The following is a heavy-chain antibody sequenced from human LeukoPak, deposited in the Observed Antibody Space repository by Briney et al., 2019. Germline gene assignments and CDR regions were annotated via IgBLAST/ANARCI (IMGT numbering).Heavy chain of an antibody. V-gene: IGHV4-38-2*02. CDR1: GYSISSGYY. J-gene: IGHJ4*02. D-gene: IGHD3-10*01. Sequence: SETLSLTCTVSGYSISSGYYWGWIRQPPGKGLEWIGGIYHSGSTYYNPSLKSRVTISVDTSKNQFSLKLSSVTAADTAVYYCARGPGSRGGWGQGTLVTVPS. CDR2: IYHSGST. CDR3: ARGPGSRGG.